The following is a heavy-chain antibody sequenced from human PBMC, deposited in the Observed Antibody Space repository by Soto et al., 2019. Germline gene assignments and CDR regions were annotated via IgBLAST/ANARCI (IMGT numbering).Heavy chain of an antibody. CDR1: GGSFSTFT. J-gene: IGHJ6*02. D-gene: IGHD2-2*02. Sequence: SVKVSCKASGGSFSTFTINWVRQAPGQGLEWMGGVIPMFGVTNYAQTFQGRVTITADESTGTAYMQVSSLRSEDTAVYYCARDYCTSTNCYKNFGMDVWGQGTTVTVSS. CDR3: ARDYCTSTNCYKNFGMDV. V-gene: IGHV1-69*13. CDR2: VIPMFGVT.